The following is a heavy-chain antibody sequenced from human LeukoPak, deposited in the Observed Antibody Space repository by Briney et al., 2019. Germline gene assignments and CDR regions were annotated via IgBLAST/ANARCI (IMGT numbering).Heavy chain of an antibody. CDR1: GFTFSNYW. D-gene: IGHD3-10*02. Sequence: GGSLRLSCAASGFTFSNYWMHWVRQAPGKGLVWVSRINSDGSSTSYADSVKGRFTISRDNAKNSPYLQMNSLRAEDTAVYYCAELGITMIGGVWGKGTTVTISS. V-gene: IGHV3-74*01. CDR2: INSDGSST. CDR3: AELGITMIGGV. J-gene: IGHJ6*04.